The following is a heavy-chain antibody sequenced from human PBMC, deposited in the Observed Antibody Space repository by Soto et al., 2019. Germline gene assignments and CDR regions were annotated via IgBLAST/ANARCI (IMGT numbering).Heavy chain of an antibody. J-gene: IGHJ6*02. V-gene: IGHV1-46*01. D-gene: IGHD4-4*01. Sequence: QVQLVQSGAEVKKPGASVKVSCKASGYTFTSYYMHWVRLAPGQGLEWMGIINPDGGGTSYAQQLQGRVIMTRDTSTSTVYIEMSSLRSEDTAVYYCAVGGNYLSMDVWGQGTTVTVSS. CDR1: GYTFTSYY. CDR3: AVGGNYLSMDV. CDR2: INPDGGGT.